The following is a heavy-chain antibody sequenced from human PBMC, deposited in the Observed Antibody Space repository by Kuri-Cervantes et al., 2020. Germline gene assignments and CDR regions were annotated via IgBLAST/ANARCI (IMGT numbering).Heavy chain of an antibody. CDR1: GFTFRSYG. D-gene: IGHD3-10*01. CDR3: ARGLYGSGSRAHFDY. J-gene: IGHJ4*02. CDR2: IWDDGSKK. Sequence: GESLKISCAASGFTFRSYGMHWVRQAPGKGLEWVAVIWDDGSKKYYADSVKGRVTVSRDSSKNTLYLQMNSLRAEDTAVYYCARGLYGSGSRAHFDYWGQGTLVTVSS. V-gene: IGHV3-33*01.